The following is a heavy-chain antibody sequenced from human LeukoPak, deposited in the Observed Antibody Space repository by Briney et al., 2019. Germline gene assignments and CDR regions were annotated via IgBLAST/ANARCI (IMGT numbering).Heavy chain of an antibody. Sequence: QPGGSLRLSCAASGFTFSDYYMSWIRQAPGKGLEWVSFISRSSTYTDYADSVKGRFTNSRDSAKNSLYLQMNSLRAEDTAVYYCATSGGSSSGYFQHWGQGTLVTVSS. V-gene: IGHV3-11*06. CDR2: ISRSSTYT. CDR1: GFTFSDYY. CDR3: ATSGGSSSGYFQH. J-gene: IGHJ1*01. D-gene: IGHD6-6*01.